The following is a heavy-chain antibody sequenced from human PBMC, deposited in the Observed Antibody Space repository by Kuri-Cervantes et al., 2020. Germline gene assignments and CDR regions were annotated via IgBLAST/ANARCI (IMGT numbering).Heavy chain of an antibody. CDR2: ISGSGGST. J-gene: IGHJ3*02. CDR3: ARGGNIVVVTDAFDI. D-gene: IGHD2-21*02. V-gene: IGHV3-23*01. CDR1: GFTFSSYA. Sequence: GGSLRLSCAASGFTFSSYAMSWVRQAPGKGLEWVSAISGSGGSTYYADSVKGRFTISRDNSKNTLYLQMNSLRAEDTAVYYCARGGNIVVVTDAFDIWGQGTMVTVSS.